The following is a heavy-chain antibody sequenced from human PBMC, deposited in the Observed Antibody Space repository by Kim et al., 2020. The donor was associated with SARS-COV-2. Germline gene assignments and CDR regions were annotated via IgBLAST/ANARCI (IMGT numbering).Heavy chain of an antibody. D-gene: IGHD7-27*01. CDR3: AKDEGLNWGSIDY. V-gene: IGHV3-30*18. CDR2: ISYDERNK. J-gene: IGHJ4*02. CDR1: GFTFSSHG. Sequence: GGSLRLSCAASGFTFSSHGMHWVRQAPGKGLEWVAVISYDERNKYYSDSVKGRFTISRDNSKNTLYLQMNSLRAEDTAVYYCAKDEGLNWGSIDYWGQGTLVTVSS.